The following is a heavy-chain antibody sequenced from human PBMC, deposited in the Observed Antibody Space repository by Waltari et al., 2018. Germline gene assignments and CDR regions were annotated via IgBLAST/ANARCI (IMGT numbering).Heavy chain of an antibody. CDR2: INHGGGT. J-gene: IGHJ6*04. CDR1: GESLSGYR. CDR3: ARVNTMIRGISPPLDV. D-gene: IGHD3-10*01. Sequence: QVQLQQWGAGLLKPSETLSLTCAVYGESLSGYRWSWIRQPPGKGLEWIGEINHGGGTNYKPSLKSRVTISVDTSKNQFSLKLNSVTAADTGVYYCARVNTMIRGISPPLDVWGRGATVTVSS. V-gene: IGHV4-34*01.